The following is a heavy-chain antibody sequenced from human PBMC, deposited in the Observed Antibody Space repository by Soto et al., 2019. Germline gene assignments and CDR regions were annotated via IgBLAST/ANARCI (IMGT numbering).Heavy chain of an antibody. CDR2: IYYSGST. J-gene: IGHJ4*02. D-gene: IGHD6-19*01. CDR3: AREAVAGAYFDY. V-gene: IGHV4-59*01. CDR1: GGSISSYY. Sequence: SETLSLTCTVSGGSISSYYWSWIRQPPGKGLEWIGYIYYSGSTNYNPSLKSRVTISVDTSKNQFSLKLSSVTAADTAVYYCAREAVAGAYFDYWGQGTLVTVSS.